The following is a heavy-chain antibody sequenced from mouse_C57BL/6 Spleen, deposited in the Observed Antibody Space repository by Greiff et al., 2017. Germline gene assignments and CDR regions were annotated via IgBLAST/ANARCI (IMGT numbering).Heavy chain of an antibody. CDR3: ARGDDAMDY. Sequence: LQESGAELVKPGASVKISCKASGYAFSSYWMNWVKQRPGKGLEWIGQIYPGDGDNTYNGKFKGKATLTADKSSSTAYMQLSSLTSEDSAVYFCARGDDAMDYWGQGTSGTVAS. J-gene: IGHJ4*01. CDR2: IYPGDGDN. V-gene: IGHV1-80*01. D-gene: IGHD3-3*01. CDR1: GYAFSSYW.